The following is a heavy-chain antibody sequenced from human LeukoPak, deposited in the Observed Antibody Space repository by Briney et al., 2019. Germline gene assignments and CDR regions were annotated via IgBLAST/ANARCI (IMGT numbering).Heavy chain of an antibody. V-gene: IGHV3-7*01. Sequence: GGSLRLSCAASEFIFSGYWMNWVRQAPGKGLEWVANIKQDGSEKQYVDSVRGRFTISRDDAKNSLYLQMNSLRVEDTAVYYCARDGFVGAADYWGQGTLVTVSS. CDR3: ARDGFVGAADY. J-gene: IGHJ4*02. D-gene: IGHD6-13*01. CDR2: IKQDGSEK. CDR1: EFIFSGYW.